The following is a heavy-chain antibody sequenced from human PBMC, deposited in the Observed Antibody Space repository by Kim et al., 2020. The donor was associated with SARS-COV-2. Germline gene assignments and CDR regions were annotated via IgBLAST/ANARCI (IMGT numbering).Heavy chain of an antibody. J-gene: IGHJ6*02. D-gene: IGHD3-3*01. CDR3: AREGFCSGNSDHDYGLDV. Sequence: GGSLRLSCAASGFTFRNSGMHWVRQAPGKGLEWVSIIWYDGSNEKYVDSVKGRFTISRDNSKNTLYLQMNSLRAEDTAVYYCAREGFCSGNSDHDYGLDVWGQGTTVIVSS. CDR1: GFTFRNSG. CDR2: IWYDGSNE. V-gene: IGHV3-33*01.